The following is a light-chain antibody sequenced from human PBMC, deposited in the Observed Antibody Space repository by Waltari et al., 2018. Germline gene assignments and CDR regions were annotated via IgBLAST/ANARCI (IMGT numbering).Light chain of an antibody. CDR1: QSVSSN. Sequence: EIVMTQSPATLSVSPGERATLPCRASQSVSSNLAWYQQKPGQAPRLLIYGASTRATGIPASFSGSGSGTEFTLTISSLQSEDFAVYYCQQYNNWPYSFGQGTKLEIK. CDR2: GAS. J-gene: IGKJ2*03. CDR3: QQYNNWPYS. V-gene: IGKV3-15*01.